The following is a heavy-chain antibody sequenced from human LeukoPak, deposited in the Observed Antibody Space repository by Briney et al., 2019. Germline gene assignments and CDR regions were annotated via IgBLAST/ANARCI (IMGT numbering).Heavy chain of an antibody. CDR3: ARHRYGGNYYHY. CDR2: IYYSGST. J-gene: IGHJ4*02. V-gene: IGHV4-39*01. D-gene: IGHD4-23*01. Sequence: SETLSLTCTVSGDSISSSSSYWGWIRQPPGEGLEWIGSIYYSGSTYYNPSLKSRVTISVDTSKNQFSLKLSSVTAADTAVYYCARHRYGGNYYHYWGQGTLVTVSS. CDR1: GDSISSSSSY.